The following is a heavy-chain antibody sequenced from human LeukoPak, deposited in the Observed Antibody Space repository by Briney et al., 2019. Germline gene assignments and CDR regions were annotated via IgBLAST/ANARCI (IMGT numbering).Heavy chain of an antibody. J-gene: IGHJ6*03. CDR2: IKQDGSAK. Sequence: PGGSLRLSCAASGFTFSGYWMSWVRQAPGKGLEWVANIKQDGSAKYYVDSVKGRFTISRDNAKNSLYLQMNSLRAEDTAVYYCAKVSSGYDYYYMDVWGKGTTVTVSS. CDR1: GFTFSGYW. D-gene: IGHD6-25*01. V-gene: IGHV3-7*01. CDR3: AKVSSGYDYYYMDV.